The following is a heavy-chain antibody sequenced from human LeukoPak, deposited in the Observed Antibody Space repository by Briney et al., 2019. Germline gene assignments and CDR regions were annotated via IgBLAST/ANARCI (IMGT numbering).Heavy chain of an antibody. CDR2: IYHSGSA. J-gene: IGHJ4*02. Sequence: SGTLSLTCAVSGDSISSRNWWSWVRQPPGKGLEWIGEIYHSGSAKYNPSLKSRVTISVDKSKNQFSLRLNSVTAADTAVYYCAGLVGRYSSGLYYYYFDYWGQGTLVTVSS. D-gene: IGHD3-22*01. CDR1: GDSISSRNW. V-gene: IGHV4-4*02. CDR3: AGLVGRYSSGLYYYYFDY.